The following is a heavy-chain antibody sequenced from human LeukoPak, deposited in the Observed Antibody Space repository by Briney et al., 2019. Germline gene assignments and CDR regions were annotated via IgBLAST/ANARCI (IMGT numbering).Heavy chain of an antibody. V-gene: IGHV3-48*02. D-gene: IGHD1-1*01. CDR1: AFPLRDYS. CDR2: IDTSSSTM. Sequence: PGGSLRLSSAASAFPLRDYSTNGARQAPGRGLEWISYIDTSSSTMYYADSVMGRFTISRDNAKESLYLQMNSLRDEDTAVYYCARENDSGGPKDLDLWGQGTMVTVSS. CDR3: ARENDSGGPKDLDL. J-gene: IGHJ3*01.